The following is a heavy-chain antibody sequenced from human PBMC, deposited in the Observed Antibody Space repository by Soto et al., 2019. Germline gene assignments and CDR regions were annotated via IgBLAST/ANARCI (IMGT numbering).Heavy chain of an antibody. CDR3: ARGISMVVVVIRARYYFDY. CDR2: INHSGST. CDR1: WGSIVGGGVR. J-gene: IGHJ4*02. D-gene: IGHD3-22*01. Sequence: FQPLRLPSAVVWGSIVGGGVRWSWKPQKPGGGLEWIGEINHSGSTNYNPSLKSRVTISVDTSKNQFSLKLSSVTAADTAVYYCARGISMVVVVIRARYYFDYWGQGTLVTVSS. V-gene: IGHV4-30-2*01.